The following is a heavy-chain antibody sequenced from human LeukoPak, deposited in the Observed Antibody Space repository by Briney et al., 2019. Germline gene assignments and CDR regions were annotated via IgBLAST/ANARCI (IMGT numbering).Heavy chain of an antibody. Sequence: SETLSLTCTVSGGSISSSSYYWGWIRQPPGKGLEWIGSIYYSGSTYYNPSLKSRVTISVDTSKNQFSLKLSSVTAADTAVYYCARGGVDCSGGSCYPGYYYYYMDVWGKGTTVTVSS. V-gene: IGHV4-39*07. D-gene: IGHD2-15*01. CDR2: IYYSGST. J-gene: IGHJ6*03. CDR1: GGSISSSSYY. CDR3: ARGGVDCSGGSCYPGYYYYYMDV.